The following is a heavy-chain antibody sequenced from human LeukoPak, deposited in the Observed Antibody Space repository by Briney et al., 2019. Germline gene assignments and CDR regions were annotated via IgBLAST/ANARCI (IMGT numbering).Heavy chain of an antibody. CDR3: ATTEKNRYYINL. J-gene: IGHJ6*01. Sequence: SETLSLTCTVSGGSISSSSYYWGWIRQPPGKGLEWIGNIYCRGSTYYNPSLKSRVTISVDTSKNQFSLKLTSVTAADTAVYFCATTEKNRYYINLWGPGTTVIVSS. CDR2: IYCRGST. CDR1: GGSISSSSYY. V-gene: IGHV4-39*07. D-gene: IGHD2-21*01.